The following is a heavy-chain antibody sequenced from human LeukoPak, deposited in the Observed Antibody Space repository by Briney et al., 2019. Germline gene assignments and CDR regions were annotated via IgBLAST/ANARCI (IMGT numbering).Heavy chain of an antibody. Sequence: NPSQTLFLTCTVSGGSISSGDYYWSWIRQPPGKGLEWIGYIYYSGSTYYNPSLKSRVTISVDTSKNQFSLKLSSVTAADTAVYYCARVEVFVVVPAAIHYYYMDVWGKGTTVTVSS. J-gene: IGHJ6*03. CDR3: ARVEVFVVVPAAIHYYYMDV. V-gene: IGHV4-30-4*08. CDR1: GGSISSGDYY. CDR2: IYYSGST. D-gene: IGHD2-2*02.